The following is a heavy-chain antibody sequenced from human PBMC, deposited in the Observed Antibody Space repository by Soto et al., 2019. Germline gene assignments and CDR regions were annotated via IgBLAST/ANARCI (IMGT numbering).Heavy chain of an antibody. CDR3: ARGHSTDCSNGVCSFFYNHEMDV. J-gene: IGHJ6*02. CDR1: GFGYIVYY. D-gene: IGHD2-8*01. V-gene: IGHV1-2*04. CDR2: INPKRGGT. Sequence: ASAKLFCKASGFGYIVYYIQSVRPEPAQGLEWLGRINPKRGGTSTAQKFQGWVTMTRDRSISTVYMELTRLRSDDTAVYFCARGHSTDCSNGVCSFFYNHEMDVWGQGTTVTVSS.